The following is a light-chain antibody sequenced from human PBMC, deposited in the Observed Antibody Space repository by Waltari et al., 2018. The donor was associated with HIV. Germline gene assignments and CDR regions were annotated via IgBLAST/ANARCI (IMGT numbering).Light chain of an antibody. CDR2: GAS. V-gene: IGKV3-15*01. CDR3: QRYNNWPPAWT. J-gene: IGKJ1*01. CDR1: QSVNSN. Sequence: ELVMTQSPATLSVSAGERVTPSCRASQSVNSNLAWYQQKPGQAPRLLIYGASTRAAGIPARFSGSGSGTEFTLTISSLQSEDFAVYYCQRYNNWPPAWTFGQGTKVEIK.